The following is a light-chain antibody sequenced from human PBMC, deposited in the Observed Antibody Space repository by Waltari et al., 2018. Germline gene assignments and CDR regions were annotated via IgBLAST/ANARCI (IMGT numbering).Light chain of an antibody. Sequence: QSALTQPASVSGSPGQSITISCIGTSSDVSAYNYVSWYQQHPGKAPKLMIYDVTNRPSGISNRVSGSKSGNTASLTISGLQAEDEADYYCSSYTSSSTLVFGGGTKLTVL. CDR2: DVT. V-gene: IGLV2-14*03. J-gene: IGLJ2*01. CDR3: SSYTSSSTLV. CDR1: SSDVSAYNY.